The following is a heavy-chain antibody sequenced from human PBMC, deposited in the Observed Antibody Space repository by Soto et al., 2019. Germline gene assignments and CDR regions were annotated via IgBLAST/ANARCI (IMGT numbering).Heavy chain of an antibody. J-gene: IGHJ4*02. Sequence: QVQLQESGPGLVKPSPTLSLTCTVSGGSISSGGYYWSWIRQHPGTGREWIGYIYYSGSTYYNPSLKSRVNISVDTSENQFARKLSSVTAADTAVYYCARGSGIVGATTNWGQGTLVIVSS. V-gene: IGHV4-31*03. D-gene: IGHD1-26*01. CDR2: IYYSGST. CDR1: GGSISSGGYY. CDR3: ARGSGIVGATTN.